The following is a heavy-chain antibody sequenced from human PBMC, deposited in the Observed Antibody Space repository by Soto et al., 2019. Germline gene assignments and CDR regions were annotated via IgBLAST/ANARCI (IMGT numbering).Heavy chain of an antibody. V-gene: IGHV3-23*01. CDR1: GFTFSSYA. D-gene: IGHD6-13*01. J-gene: IGHJ4*02. CDR2: ISGSGAGT. Sequence: GGSLRLSCAASGFTFSSYAMSWVRQAPGKGLEWVSGISGSGAGTYYADSVKGRFTISRDNSKNTLYVQMNSLRAEDTAVYYCAKRDSSSWIDYWGQGTLVTVSS. CDR3: AKRDSSSWIDY.